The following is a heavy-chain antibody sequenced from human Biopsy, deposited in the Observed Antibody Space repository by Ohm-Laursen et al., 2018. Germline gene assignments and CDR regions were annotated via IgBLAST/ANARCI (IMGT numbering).Heavy chain of an antibody. J-gene: IGHJ4*02. CDR1: GKTFSDYY. CDR2: INQSGRT. V-gene: IGHV4-34*08. D-gene: IGHD2-15*01. Sequence: SETLSLTCDVYGKTFSDYYWSWIRQPPGKGLEWIGQINQSGRTNYNPSLKSRVNISADKSKNQFSLKLSTVTSADTAVYFCGNEVHGRDYWGLGALVTVSS. CDR3: GNEVHGRDY.